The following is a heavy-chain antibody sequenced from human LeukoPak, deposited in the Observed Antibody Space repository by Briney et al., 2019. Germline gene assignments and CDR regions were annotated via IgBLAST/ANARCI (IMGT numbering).Heavy chain of an antibody. J-gene: IGHJ4*02. CDR2: ISDSGGRT. D-gene: IGHD2-21*02. Sequence: PGGSLRLSCAASGFTFSNYVMSWVRQAPGKGLEWVSTISDSGGRTYYADSVKGRFTISRDNSKNTLYLHVNSLRAEDTAVYYCAKGVAYCGGDCYSDYFDYWGQGTLVTVSS. CDR3: AKGVAYCGGDCYSDYFDY. CDR1: GFTFSNYV. V-gene: IGHV3-23*01.